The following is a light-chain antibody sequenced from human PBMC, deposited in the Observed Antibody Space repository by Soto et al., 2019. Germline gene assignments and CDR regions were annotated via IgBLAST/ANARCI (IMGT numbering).Light chain of an antibody. CDR3: QQFDNSPWT. Sequence: EIVMTQSPATLSVSPGERATLSCRASQTVSSTYLAWYQHKPGQAPRLLIYGASSRATDIPDRFSGSGSGTDFTLTIARLEPEDFAVYYCQQFDNSPWTFGQGTKVDIK. CDR2: GAS. V-gene: IGKV3-20*01. CDR1: QTVSSTY. J-gene: IGKJ1*01.